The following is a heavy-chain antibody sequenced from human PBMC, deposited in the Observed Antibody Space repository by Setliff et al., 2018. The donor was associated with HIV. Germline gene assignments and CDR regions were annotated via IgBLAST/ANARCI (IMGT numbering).Heavy chain of an antibody. Sequence: ASVKVSCKISGYTLAALSIHWVRQAPGKGLEWMGGFDPKDGETIYAQKLQGRVTMTEGTSTDIAYMDLSSLRSEDTAVYYCATLSSSWTGYFDSWGQGTLVTVSS. J-gene: IGHJ4*02. CDR3: ATLSSSWTGYFDS. CDR1: GYTLAALS. D-gene: IGHD6-13*01. CDR2: FDPKDGET. V-gene: IGHV1-24*01.